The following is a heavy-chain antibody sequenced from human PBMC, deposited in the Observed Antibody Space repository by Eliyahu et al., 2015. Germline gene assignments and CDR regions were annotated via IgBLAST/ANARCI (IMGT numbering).Heavy chain of an antibody. CDR1: GFTFDGFA. CDR2: ISWNSASK. D-gene: IGHD3-22*01. Sequence: EVQLVXSGGGLVQPGRSLRLXCXASGFTFDGFAMHWVRQAPGKGLEWVSGISWNSASKGYADSVKGRFTISRDNAKNSLYLQMNSLRAEDTALYYRAKDQSPLFYYDSIDFWGQGTLVTVSS. V-gene: IGHV3-9*01. J-gene: IGHJ4*02. CDR3: AKDQSPLFYYDSIDF.